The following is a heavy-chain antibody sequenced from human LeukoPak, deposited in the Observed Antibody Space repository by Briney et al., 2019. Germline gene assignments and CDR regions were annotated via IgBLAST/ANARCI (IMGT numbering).Heavy chain of an antibody. J-gene: IGHJ4*02. Sequence: GGSLRLSCAASGFTVSSNYMSWVPQAPGKGLEGVSDIYSGGSTYYADSVKGRFTISRDNSKNPLYLQMNSLRAEDTVVYYWSRLLDYFDYWGQGTLVTVSS. CDR2: IYSGGST. CDR3: SRLLDYFDY. V-gene: IGHV3-66*04. CDR1: GFTVSSNY. D-gene: IGHD2-15*01.